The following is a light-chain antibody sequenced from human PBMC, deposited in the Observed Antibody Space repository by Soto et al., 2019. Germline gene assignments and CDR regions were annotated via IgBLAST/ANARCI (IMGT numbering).Light chain of an antibody. Sequence: EIVLTQSPGTLSLSPGEEATLSCRASQSVDSNYLAWYQQKPGQAPRLLIYGASTRATGIPARFSGSGSGTEFTLTISSLQSEDFAVYYCQQYDSSPRTLGQGTKVDIK. V-gene: IGKV3-20*01. CDR2: GAS. CDR3: QQYDSSPRT. J-gene: IGKJ1*01. CDR1: QSVDSNY.